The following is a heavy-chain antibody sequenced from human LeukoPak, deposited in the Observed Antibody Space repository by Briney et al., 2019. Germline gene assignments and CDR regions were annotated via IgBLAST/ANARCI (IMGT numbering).Heavy chain of an antibody. Sequence: ASVKVSCKASGYTYTGYYMHWVRQAPGQGLEWMGWINPNTGGTNYAQRFHGRVTMTRDTSISTAYMELSRLRSDDTAVYYYARGGSSSWWYFDFWGRGTLVTVSS. D-gene: IGHD2-2*01. V-gene: IGHV1-2*02. J-gene: IGHJ2*01. CDR3: ARGGSSSWWYFDF. CDR1: GYTYTGYY. CDR2: INPNTGGT.